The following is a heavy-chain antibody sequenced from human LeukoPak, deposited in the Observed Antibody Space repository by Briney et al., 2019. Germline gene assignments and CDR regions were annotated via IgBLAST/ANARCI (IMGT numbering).Heavy chain of an antibody. CDR1: GFTFSTYW. V-gene: IGHV3-74*01. D-gene: IGHD4-17*01. Sequence: GGSLRLSCAASGFTFSTYWMHWVRQAPGKGLVWVSRISSDGSITSYADSVKGRFTISRDNAKNTLYLQMNSLRAEDTAVYYCARGATYAYYFDYWGQGILVTVSS. CDR3: ARGATYAYYFDY. J-gene: IGHJ4*02. CDR2: ISSDGSIT.